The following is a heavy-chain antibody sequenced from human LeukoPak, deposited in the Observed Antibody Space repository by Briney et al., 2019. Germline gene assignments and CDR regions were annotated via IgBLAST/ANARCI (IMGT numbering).Heavy chain of an antibody. V-gene: IGHV4-59*01. CDR2: IYYSGST. CDR3: ARVQGCSSTSCGFDY. J-gene: IGHJ4*02. D-gene: IGHD2-2*01. Sequence: PSETLSLTCTVSGGSISSYYWSWIRQPPGKGLEWIGYIYYSGSTNYNPSLKSRVTISVDTSKNQFSLKLSSVTAADTAVYYCARVQGCSSTSCGFDYWGQGTLVTVSS. CDR1: GGSISSYY.